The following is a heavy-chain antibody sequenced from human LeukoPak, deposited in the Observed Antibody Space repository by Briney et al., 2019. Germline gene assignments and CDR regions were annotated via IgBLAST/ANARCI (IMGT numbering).Heavy chain of an antibody. J-gene: IGHJ5*02. CDR2: ISSSGSTI. D-gene: IGHD2-2*01. CDR3: ARDYCSSTSCLNWFDP. CDR1: GFTFSDSY. Sequence: GVSLRLYCAASGFTFSDSYMSWIRQAPGEGLEWVSYISSSGSTIYYADSVKGRFTISRDNAKNSLYLQMNSLRAEDTAVYYCARDYCSSTSCLNWFDPWGQGTLVTVSS. V-gene: IGHV3-11*01.